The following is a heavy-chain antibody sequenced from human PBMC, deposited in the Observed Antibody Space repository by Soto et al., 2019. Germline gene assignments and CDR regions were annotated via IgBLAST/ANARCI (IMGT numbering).Heavy chain of an antibody. V-gene: IGHV1-69*01. D-gene: IGHD3-10*01. CDR1: GDTFKNCV. J-gene: IGHJ6*02. Sequence: QVQVVQAGVEVRRPGSSVKVSCKASGDTFKNCVISWVRQAPGQGLEWMGGIIPLFGTTDLAERFQGRLTITTDESTTTAYMELSRLTSEDTATYYCAAELGFGKLSVVWGQGTTVIVSS. CDR2: IIPLFGTT. CDR3: AAELGFGKLSVV.